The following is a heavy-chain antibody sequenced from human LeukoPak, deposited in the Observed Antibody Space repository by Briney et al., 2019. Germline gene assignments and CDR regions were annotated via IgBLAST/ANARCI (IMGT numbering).Heavy chain of an antibody. CDR3: ARDALADSSGYYHTYYYYYMDV. J-gene: IGHJ6*03. CDR2: IYYSGST. CDR1: GGSISSYY. V-gene: IGHV4-59*01. Sequence: KASETLSLTCTVSGGSISSYYWSWIRQPPGKGLEWIGYIYYSGSTNYNPSLKSRVTISVDTSKNQFSLKLSSVTAADTAVYYCARDALADSSGYYHTYYYYYMDVWGKGTTVTVSS. D-gene: IGHD3-22*01.